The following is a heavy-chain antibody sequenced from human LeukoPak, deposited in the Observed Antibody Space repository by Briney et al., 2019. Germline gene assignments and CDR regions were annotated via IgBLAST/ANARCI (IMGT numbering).Heavy chain of an antibody. D-gene: IGHD3-22*01. CDR1: GDSINSLDL. CDR3: AGLVGRYSSGLYYYYFDY. CDR2: MYLSGTT. Sequence: SGTLSLTCTVSGDSINSLDLWSWVRQPPGKGLEWIGEMYLSGTTHSNPSVKSRVTISIDKSENQFFLNLSSVTAADTAVYYCAGLVGRYSSGLYYYYFDYWGQGTLVTVSS. V-gene: IGHV4-4*02. J-gene: IGHJ4*02.